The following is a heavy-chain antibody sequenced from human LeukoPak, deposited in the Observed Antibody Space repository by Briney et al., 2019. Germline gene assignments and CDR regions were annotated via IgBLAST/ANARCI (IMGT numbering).Heavy chain of an antibody. J-gene: IGHJ4*02. CDR3: ARDWGSIKVITDY. CDR2: ISSNSDNT. D-gene: IGHD3-16*01. CDR1: GYTFSGYY. V-gene: IGHV1-18*04. Sequence: ASVKVSCKASGYTFSGYYMHWVRQAPGQGLEWMGWISSNSDNTNYAQKLQGRVTMTTDTSTSTAYMELRSLRSDDTAVYYCARDWGSIKVITDYWGQGTLVTVSS.